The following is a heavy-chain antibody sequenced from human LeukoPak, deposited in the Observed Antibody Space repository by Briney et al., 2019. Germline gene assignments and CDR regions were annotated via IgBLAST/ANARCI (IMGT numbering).Heavy chain of an antibody. J-gene: IGHJ5*02. Sequence: ASVKVSCKASGYTFTGYYMHWVRQAPGQGLEWMGWINPNSGGTNYAHKFQGRVTMTRDTSISTAYMELSRLRSDDTAVYYCARDYYDSSGPPRFDPWGQGTLVTVSS. V-gene: IGHV1-2*07. CDR1: GYTFTGYY. CDR3: ARDYYDSSGPPRFDP. CDR2: INPNSGGT. D-gene: IGHD3-22*01.